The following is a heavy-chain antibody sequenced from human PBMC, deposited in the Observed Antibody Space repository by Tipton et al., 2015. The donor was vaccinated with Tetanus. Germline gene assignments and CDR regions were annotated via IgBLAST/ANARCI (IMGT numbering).Heavy chain of an antibody. Sequence: VQLVQSGAEVKKPGASVKVSCKASGYTFTSYAMHWVRQAPGQSLEWMGWINTGNGDTRYSQKFQGRVTITRDTSAGTAYMELSSLRSEDTAVYYCARDKGYGDGYMGAFDIWGQATMVTVSS. CDR2: INTGNGDT. J-gene: IGHJ3*02. CDR1: GYTFTSYA. V-gene: IGHV1-3*04. CDR3: ARDKGYGDGYMGAFDI. D-gene: IGHD1-1*01.